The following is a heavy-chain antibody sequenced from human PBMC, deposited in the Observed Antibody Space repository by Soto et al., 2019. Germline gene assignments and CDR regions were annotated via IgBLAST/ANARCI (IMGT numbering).Heavy chain of an antibody. Sequence: SETLSLTCAVYGGSFSGYYWSWIRQPPGKGLEWIGEINHSGSTNYNPSLKSRVTISVDTSKNQFSLKLSSVTAADTAVYYCARAPLDAFDIWGQGTMVTVSS. V-gene: IGHV4-34*01. CDR1: GGSFSGYY. J-gene: IGHJ3*02. CDR2: INHSGST. CDR3: ARAPLDAFDI.